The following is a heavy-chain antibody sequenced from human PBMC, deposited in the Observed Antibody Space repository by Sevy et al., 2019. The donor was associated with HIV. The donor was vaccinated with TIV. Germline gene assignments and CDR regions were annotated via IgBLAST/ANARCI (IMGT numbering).Heavy chain of an antibody. J-gene: IGHJ4*02. D-gene: IGHD2-21*02. CDR2: IWYDGSNK. CDR1: GFTFSSYG. Sequence: GGSLILSCAASGFTFSSYGMHWVRQAPGKGLEWVAVIWYDGSNKYYADSVKGRFTISRDNSKNTLYLQMNSLRAEDTAVYYCARAGMDCGGDCYLDYWGQGTLVTVSS. V-gene: IGHV3-33*01. CDR3: ARAGMDCGGDCYLDY.